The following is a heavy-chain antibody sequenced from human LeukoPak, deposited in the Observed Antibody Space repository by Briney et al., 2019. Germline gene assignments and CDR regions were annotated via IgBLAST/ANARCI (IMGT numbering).Heavy chain of an antibody. Sequence: ETLSLTCTVSGGLISSSSYYWGWIRQPPEKGLEWIGSFYYSGSTYYHPYLKSRVTISVDTSKNQFSLNLSSVTAADTAVYYCARTAGVAVAGSRQYFDYWGQGTLVTVSS. CDR2: FYYSGST. CDR1: GGLISSSSYY. J-gene: IGHJ4*02. D-gene: IGHD6-19*01. V-gene: IGHV4-39*01. CDR3: ARTAGVAVAGSRQYFDY.